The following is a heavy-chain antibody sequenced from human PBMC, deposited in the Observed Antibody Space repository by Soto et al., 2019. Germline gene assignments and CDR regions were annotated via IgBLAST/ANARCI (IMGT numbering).Heavy chain of an antibody. CDR3: ARDRRIAAAADFYFDS. CDR1: GFTFSAYS. J-gene: IGHJ4*02. CDR2: ISSRTNTI. D-gene: IGHD6-13*01. V-gene: IGHV3-48*01. Sequence: EVQLVESGGGLVQPGGSLRLSCAASGFTFSAYSMNWVRQAPGKGREWVSYISSRTNTIYYADSVQGRFTISRDDAKNSLYLQMDSLRAEDTAVYYCARDRRIAAAADFYFDSWGQGTLVTVSS.